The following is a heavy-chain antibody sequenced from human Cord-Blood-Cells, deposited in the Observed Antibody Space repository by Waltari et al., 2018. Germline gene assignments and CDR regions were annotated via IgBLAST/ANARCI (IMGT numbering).Heavy chain of an antibody. J-gene: IGHJ5*02. CDR1: GGSISSSSYY. V-gene: IGHV4-39*01. D-gene: IGHD1-26*01. CDR3: ARHGWDGGP. CDR2: IYYSGST. Sequence: QLQLQESGPGLVKPSETPSLTCTVPGGSISSSSYYWGWIRQPPGKGLEWIGSIYYSGSTYYNPSLKSRVTISVDTSKNQFSLKLSSVTAADTAVYYCARHGWDGGPWGQGTLVTVSS.